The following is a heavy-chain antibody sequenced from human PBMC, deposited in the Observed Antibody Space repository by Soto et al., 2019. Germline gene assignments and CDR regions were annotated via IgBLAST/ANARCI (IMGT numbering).Heavy chain of an antibody. Sequence: ASVKVSCKASGGTFSSYAISWVRQAPGQGLEWMGGVIPIFGTANYAQKFQGRVTITADESTSTAYMELSSLRSEDTAVYYCARDKLLYAFDIWGQGTMVTVSS. V-gene: IGHV1-69*13. CDR3: ARDKLLYAFDI. D-gene: IGHD1-7*01. J-gene: IGHJ3*02. CDR1: GGTFSSYA. CDR2: VIPIFGTA.